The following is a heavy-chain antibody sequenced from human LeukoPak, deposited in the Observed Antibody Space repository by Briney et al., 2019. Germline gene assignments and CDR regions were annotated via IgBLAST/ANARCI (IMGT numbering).Heavy chain of an antibody. CDR1: GFTFSNYE. CDR2: ISNSGSTI. J-gene: IGHJ5*02. D-gene: IGHD6-19*01. V-gene: IGHV3-48*03. Sequence: GGSLRLSCAASGFTFSNYEMNWVRQAPGKGLEWVSYISNSGSTIYYVDSVKGRFTISRDNAKNSLYLQMNSLRAEDTAIYYCARDGSSGWSVPGSNRNWFDPWGQGTLVTVSS. CDR3: ARDGSSGWSVPGSNRNWFDP.